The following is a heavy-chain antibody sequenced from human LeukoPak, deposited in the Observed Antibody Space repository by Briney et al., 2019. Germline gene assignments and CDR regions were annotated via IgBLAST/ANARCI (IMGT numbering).Heavy chain of an antibody. CDR1: GYSFTSYW. V-gene: IGHV5-51*01. D-gene: IGHD3-22*01. CDR2: IYPGDSDT. CDR3: GGTYYYDSSGYGNAFDI. Sequence: GESLKISCKGSGYSFTSYWIGWVRQMPGKGLEWMGIIYPGDSDTRYSPSFQGQITISADKSISTAYLQWSSLKASDTAMYYCGGTYYYDSSGYGNAFDIWGQGTMVTVSS. J-gene: IGHJ3*02.